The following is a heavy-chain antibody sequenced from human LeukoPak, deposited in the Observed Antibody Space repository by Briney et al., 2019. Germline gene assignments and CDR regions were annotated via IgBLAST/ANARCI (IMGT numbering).Heavy chain of an antibody. Sequence: GGSLRLSCAASGFTFSQASMSWVRQAPGKGLEWVGRVKSKTDGGRIDYGAPVKGRFTMSRDDSENTLYLQMDSVKTEDTAVYYCKTGLIGDRSYWGQGTLVTVSS. V-gene: IGHV3-15*01. D-gene: IGHD7-27*01. J-gene: IGHJ4*02. CDR3: KTGLIGDRSY. CDR2: VKSKTDGGRI. CDR1: GFTFSQAS.